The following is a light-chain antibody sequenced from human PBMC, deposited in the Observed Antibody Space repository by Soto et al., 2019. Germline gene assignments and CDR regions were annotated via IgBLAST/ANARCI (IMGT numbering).Light chain of an antibody. V-gene: IGLV2-23*01. CDR1: TSAVGGYNL. CDR2: EGT. J-gene: IGLJ1*01. Sequence: QSVLTQPASMSGSPGQSITISCSGTTSAVGGYNLVSWYQQHTAKAPKLLIYEGTQRPSGVSSRFSGSKSGNTASLTISELQAEDEADYYCCSYASSSSYVFGTGTKVTVL. CDR3: CSYASSSSYV.